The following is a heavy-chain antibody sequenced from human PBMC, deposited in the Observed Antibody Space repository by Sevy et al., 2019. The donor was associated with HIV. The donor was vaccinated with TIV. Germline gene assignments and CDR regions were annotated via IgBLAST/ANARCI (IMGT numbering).Heavy chain of an antibody. J-gene: IGHJ6*02. Sequence: GESLKISCKGSGYSFTSYWIGWVRQMPGKGLEWMGIIYPGDSDTRYSPSFKGQVTISADKSISTAYLQWGSLKASDTAMYYCARRGYYDSSGYYYKDYYYYGMDVWGQGTTVTVSS. CDR1: GYSFTSYW. CDR3: ARRGYYDSSGYYYKDYYYYGMDV. CDR2: IYPGDSDT. V-gene: IGHV5-51*01. D-gene: IGHD3-22*01.